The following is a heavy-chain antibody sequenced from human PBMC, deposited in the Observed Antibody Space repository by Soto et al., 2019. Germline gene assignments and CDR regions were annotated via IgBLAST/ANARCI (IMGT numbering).Heavy chain of an antibody. CDR2: ISYDGSNK. Sequence: PGGSLRLSCAASGFTFSSYGMHWVRQAPGKGLEWVAVISYDGSNKYYADSVKGRFTISRDNSKNTLYLQMNSLRAEDTAVYYCAKDYGDSSGYTPYYYYYGMDVWGQGTTVTVSS. CDR1: GFTFSSYG. J-gene: IGHJ6*02. CDR3: AKDYGDSSGYTPYYYYYGMDV. V-gene: IGHV3-30*18. D-gene: IGHD3-22*01.